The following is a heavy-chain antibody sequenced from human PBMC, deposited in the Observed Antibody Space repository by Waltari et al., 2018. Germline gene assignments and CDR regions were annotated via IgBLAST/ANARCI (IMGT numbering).Heavy chain of an antibody. CDR1: GYTFTSYG. D-gene: IGHD3-22*01. J-gene: IGHJ4*02. CDR3: ARDARYDSSGYYYLFDY. CDR2: ISAYNGNT. Sequence: QVQLVQSGAEVKKPGASVKVSCKASGYTFTSYGISWVRQAPGQGLEWMGWISAYNGNTNYAQKLQGRVTMTTDTATSTAYMELRSLRSDDTAVYYCARDARYDSSGYYYLFDYWGQGTLVTVSS. V-gene: IGHV1-18*01.